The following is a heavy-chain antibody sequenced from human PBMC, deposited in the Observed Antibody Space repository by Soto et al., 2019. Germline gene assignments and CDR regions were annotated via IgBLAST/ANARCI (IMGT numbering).Heavy chain of an antibody. Sequence: SETLSLTCAVYGGSFSGYSWTWIRQPPGKGLEWIGQINHSGSANYNPSLKSRVTISVGTSKNQFSLDLSSMTAADTAVYYCARGLFSEDYYSGGWYYFDSWGQGTLVTSPQ. CDR3: ARGLFSEDYYSGGWYYFDS. J-gene: IGHJ4*02. V-gene: IGHV4-34*01. D-gene: IGHD3-10*01. CDR1: GGSFSGYS. CDR2: INHSGSA.